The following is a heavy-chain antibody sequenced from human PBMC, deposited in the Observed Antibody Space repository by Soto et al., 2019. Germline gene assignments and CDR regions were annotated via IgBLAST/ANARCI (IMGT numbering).Heavy chain of an antibody. CDR1: GYTFTSYY. J-gene: IGHJ4*02. Sequence: ASVKVSCKASGYTFTSYYMHWVRQAPGQGLEWMGIINPSGGSTSYAQKFQGRVTMTRDTSTSRVYMEMSSLRSEDTAVYYCAKAPISTIIVVDYWGQGTLVTVS. V-gene: IGHV1-46*01. D-gene: IGHD3-22*01. CDR3: AKAPISTIIVVDY. CDR2: INPSGGST.